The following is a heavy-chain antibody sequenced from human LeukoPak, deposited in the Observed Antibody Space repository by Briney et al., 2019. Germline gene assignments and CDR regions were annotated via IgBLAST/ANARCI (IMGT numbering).Heavy chain of an antibody. D-gene: IGHD3-16*02. V-gene: IGHV5-51*01. CDR2: IYAGDSDT. J-gene: IGHJ4*02. Sequence: GESLKISCEGSGGSFTSYWIGWVRQMPGKGLEWMGIIYAGDSDTRYRPSFQGQVTISADTSISTAYLQWSSLKASATAMYYCARTLGTFGGVIVSFDYWGQGTLVTVSS. CDR3: ARTLGTFGGVIVSFDY. CDR1: GGSFTSYW.